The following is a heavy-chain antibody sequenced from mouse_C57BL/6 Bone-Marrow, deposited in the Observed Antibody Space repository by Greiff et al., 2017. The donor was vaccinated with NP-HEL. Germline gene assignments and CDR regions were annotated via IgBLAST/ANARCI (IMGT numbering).Heavy chain of an antibody. D-gene: IGHD2-4*01. CDR1: GFTFSSYG. Sequence: VQRVESGGDLVKPGGSLKLSCAASGFTFSSYGMSWVRQTPDKRLEWVATISSGGSYTYYPDSVKGRFTISRDNAKNTLYLQMSSLKSEDTAMYYCARQGIYYDYDVGFAYWGQGTLVTVSA. CDR3: ARQGIYYDYDVGFAY. J-gene: IGHJ3*01. V-gene: IGHV5-6*01. CDR2: ISSGGSYT.